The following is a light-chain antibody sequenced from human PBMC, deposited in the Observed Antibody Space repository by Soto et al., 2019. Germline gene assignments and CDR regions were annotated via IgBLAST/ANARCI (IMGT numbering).Light chain of an antibody. CDR2: AAS. J-gene: IGKJ1*01. CDR3: QQTNSYPRP. Sequence: DIQMTQSPSSLSASVGDRVTITCRASQSIRTYLNWYQQKPGKAPKFLIYAASTLQSGVPSRFSGSGSGTDFTLTISSLQPEDFATYYCQQTNSYPRPFGQGTKVEIK. CDR1: QSIRTY. V-gene: IGKV1-39*01.